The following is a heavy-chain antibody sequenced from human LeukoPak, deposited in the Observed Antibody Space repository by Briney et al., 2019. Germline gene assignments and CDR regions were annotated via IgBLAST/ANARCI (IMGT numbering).Heavy chain of an antibody. CDR3: ARTLIRAIVGDAFDI. V-gene: IGHV4-39*01. CDR2: IYYSGST. CDR1: GGSISSSSYY. Sequence: SETLSLTCTVSGGSISSSSYYWGWIRQPPGKGLEWIGSIYYSGSTYYNPSLKSRVTISVDTSKNQFSLKLSSVTAADTAVYYCARTLIRAIVGDAFDIWGQGTMVTVSS. D-gene: IGHD5-18*01. J-gene: IGHJ3*02.